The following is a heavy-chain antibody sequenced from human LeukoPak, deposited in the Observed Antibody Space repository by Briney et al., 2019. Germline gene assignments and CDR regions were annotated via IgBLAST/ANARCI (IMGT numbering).Heavy chain of an antibody. CDR3: ARQFYYDSIGSQYYFDY. CDR1: GFTLSSYT. CDR2: ISSSSNYI. D-gene: IGHD3-22*01. V-gene: IGHV3-21*01. J-gene: IGHJ4*02. Sequence: GGSLRLSCAASGFTLSSYTIHWVRQAPWKGLEWVSSISSSSNYIYYADSVNGRFTISRDNAKNSLYLQMNSLRAEDTAVYYCARQFYYDSIGSQYYFDYWGQGTLVTVSS.